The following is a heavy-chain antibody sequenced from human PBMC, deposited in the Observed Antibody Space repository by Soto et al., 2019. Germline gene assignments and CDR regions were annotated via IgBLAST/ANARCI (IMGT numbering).Heavy chain of an antibody. CDR3: ATLGYCSSTSCPEVYYYYGMDV. V-gene: IGHV1-69*04. D-gene: IGHD2-2*01. J-gene: IGHJ6*02. Sequence: ASVKVSCKASGDTFSSYAISWVRQAPGKGLEWMGKIIPTFGRTNYAQKFQGRLTISADNSTSTAYMELTSLESDDTAVYYCATLGYCSSTSCPEVYYYYGMDVWGQGTTVTVSS. CDR1: GDTFSSYA. CDR2: IIPTFGRT.